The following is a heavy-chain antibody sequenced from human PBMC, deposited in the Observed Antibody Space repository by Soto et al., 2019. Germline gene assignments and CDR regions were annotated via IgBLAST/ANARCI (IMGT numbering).Heavy chain of an antibody. J-gene: IGHJ6*03. CDR2: INPSGGST. CDR3: ARDSEGCSGGSCYSDYYYYYYYMDV. CDR1: GYTFTSYY. Sequence: ASVKVSCKASGYTFTSYYMHWVRQAPGQGLEWMGIINPSGGSTSYAQKFQGRVTMTRDTSTSTVYMELSSLRSEDTAGYYCARDSEGCSGGSCYSDYYYYYYYMDVWGKGTTVTVSS. V-gene: IGHV1-46*03. D-gene: IGHD2-15*01.